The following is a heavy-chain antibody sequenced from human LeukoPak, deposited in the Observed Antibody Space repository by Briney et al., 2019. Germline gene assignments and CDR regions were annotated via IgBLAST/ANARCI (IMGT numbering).Heavy chain of an antibody. Sequence: GGSLRLSCAASGFTFSSYGMHWVRQAPDKGLEWVAIIWYDGSNKYYADSVKGRFTISRDNSKNTLYLQMNSLRAEDTAVYYCARDIGYTYFDPWGQGTLVTVSS. D-gene: IGHD5-18*01. V-gene: IGHV3-33*01. CDR2: IWYDGSNK. CDR3: ARDIGYTYFDP. J-gene: IGHJ5*02. CDR1: GFTFSSYG.